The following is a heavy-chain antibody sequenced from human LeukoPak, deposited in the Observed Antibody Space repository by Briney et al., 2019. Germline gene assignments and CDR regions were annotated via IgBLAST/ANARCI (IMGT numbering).Heavy chain of an antibody. J-gene: IGHJ4*02. Sequence: SETLSLTCPVSGGSISSGGYYWSWIRQHPGKGLEWIGYIYYSGSTYYNPSLKSRVTISVDTSKNQFSLKLSSVTAADTAVYYCARVAYCGGDCYPMGYFDYWGQGTLVTVSS. CDR2: IYYSGST. V-gene: IGHV4-31*03. D-gene: IGHD2-21*02. CDR3: ARVAYCGGDCYPMGYFDY. CDR1: GGSISSGGYY.